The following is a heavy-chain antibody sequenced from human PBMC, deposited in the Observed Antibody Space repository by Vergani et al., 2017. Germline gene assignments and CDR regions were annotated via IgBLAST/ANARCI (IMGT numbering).Heavy chain of an antibody. Sequence: EVQLLESGGGLVQPGGSLRLSCAASGFTFSSYAMSWVRQAPGKGLEWVSAISGSGGSTYYADSVKGRFTISRDNSKNTLSLQMNSLRAEDTAVYYCAKSGRVEQAWASGYWGQGTLVTVSS. V-gene: IGHV3-23*01. J-gene: IGHJ4*02. CDR1: GFTFSSYA. CDR2: ISGSGGST. D-gene: IGHD1/OR15-1a*01. CDR3: AKSGRVEQAWASGY.